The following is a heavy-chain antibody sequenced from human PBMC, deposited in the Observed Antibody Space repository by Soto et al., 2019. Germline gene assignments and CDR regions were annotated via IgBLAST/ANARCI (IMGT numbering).Heavy chain of an antibody. V-gene: IGHV2-26*01. J-gene: IGHJ4*02. D-gene: IGHD4-17*01. CDR2: IFSNDEK. CDR3: TPLLLTTGTAYYFAY. Sequence: QVTLKESGPVLVKPTETLTLTCTVSGFSLSNARMGVSWIRQPPGKALEWLAHIFSNDEKSYSTSLKSRLTITKNTPKSRVFLTMTNMTPVDTPTFYCTPLLLTTGTAYYFAYGGKGPLVPVS. CDR1: GFSLSNARMG.